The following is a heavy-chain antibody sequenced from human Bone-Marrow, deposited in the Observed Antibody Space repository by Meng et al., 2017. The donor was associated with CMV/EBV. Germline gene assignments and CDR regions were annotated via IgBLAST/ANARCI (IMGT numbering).Heavy chain of an antibody. V-gene: IGHV1-2*02. D-gene: IGHD3-3*01. CDR2: INPNSGGT. J-gene: IGHJ6*02. Sequence: ASVKVSCKASGYTFTSYDINWVRQAPGQGLEWMGWINPNSGGTNYAQKFQGRVTMTRDTSISTAYMELSRLRSDDTAVYYCARGTSLFGVDLYYYYGMDVWGQGTTVTVSS. CDR1: GYTFTSYD. CDR3: ARGTSLFGVDLYYYYGMDV.